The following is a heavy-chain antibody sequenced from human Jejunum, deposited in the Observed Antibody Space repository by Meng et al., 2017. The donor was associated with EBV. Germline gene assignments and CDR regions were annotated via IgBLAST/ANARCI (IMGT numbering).Heavy chain of an antibody. CDR3: AKLTRA. J-gene: IGHJ5*02. Sequence: EGEAVGLVGRLVPAGWYLRLSCAASGFTFNSHTMSWVRQAPGKGLEWVSAITDSGGSTYYTDSVKGRFTISRDNSKNTLYLQMNSLRAEDTAVYYCAKLTRAWGQGTLVTVSS. V-gene: IGHV3-23*04. CDR2: ITDSGGST. CDR1: GFTFNSHT.